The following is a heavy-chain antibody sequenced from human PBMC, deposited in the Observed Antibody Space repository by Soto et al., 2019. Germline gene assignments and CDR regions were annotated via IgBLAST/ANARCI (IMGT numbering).Heavy chain of an antibody. D-gene: IGHD3-3*01. CDR2: ISYDGSNK. J-gene: IGHJ4*02. Sequence: QVQLVESGGGVVQPGRSLRLSCAASGFTFSSYGMHWVRQAPGKGLEWVAVISYDGSNKYYADSVKGRFTISRDNSKNTLYLQMNSLRAEDTAVYYCAKDLYYDFWSGYPDYWGQGTLVTVSP. CDR1: GFTFSSYG. V-gene: IGHV3-30*18. CDR3: AKDLYYDFWSGYPDY.